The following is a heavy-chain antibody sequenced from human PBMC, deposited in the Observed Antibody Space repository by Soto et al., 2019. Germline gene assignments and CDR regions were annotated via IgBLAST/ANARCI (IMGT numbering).Heavy chain of an antibody. CDR1: RGSISSSLYY. D-gene: IGHD3-22*01. CDR2: IYSTVST. CDR3: ARLPYYDTPPVTFDI. V-gene: IGHV4-39*01. Sequence: SETLSLTCSVSRGSISSSLYYWGWIRQPPGKGLEWIGTIYSTVSTHYNPSLESRVTISVDTSKNQFSLKLNSVTAADTAVYYCARLPYYDTPPVTFDIWGQGAMVTVSS. J-gene: IGHJ3*02.